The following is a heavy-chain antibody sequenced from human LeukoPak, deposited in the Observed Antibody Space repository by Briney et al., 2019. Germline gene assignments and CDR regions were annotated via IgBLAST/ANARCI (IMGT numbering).Heavy chain of an antibody. CDR2: INSDGSEI. CDR1: GFTFSGYW. Sequence: PGGSLRLSCAASGFTFSGYWMHWVRQVPGKGLVWVSHINSDGSEIDYADSVKGRFTISRDNSKNTRYLQMNGLRAEDTAVHYCARGVTTAIWSSFDYWGEGTLVTVSS. D-gene: IGHD4-11*01. J-gene: IGHJ4*02. V-gene: IGHV3-74*01. CDR3: ARGVTTAIWSSFDY.